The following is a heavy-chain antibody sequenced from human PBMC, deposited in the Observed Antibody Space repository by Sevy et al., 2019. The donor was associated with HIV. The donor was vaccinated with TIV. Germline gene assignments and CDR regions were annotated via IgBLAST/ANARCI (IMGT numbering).Heavy chain of an antibody. CDR2: ISYGGST. Sequence: SETLSLTCTVSGGSITDKKYYWAWIRQPPGKGLEWIGSISYGGSTYYNPSLQSRVTLSVDTCKNQFSLNLSSVTAADTAKYYCARRVAAAGQGNEYFQHWSRGTLVTVSS. V-gene: IGHV4-39*01. CDR3: ARRVAAAGQGNEYFQH. CDR1: GGSITDKKYY. D-gene: IGHD6-13*01. J-gene: IGHJ1*01.